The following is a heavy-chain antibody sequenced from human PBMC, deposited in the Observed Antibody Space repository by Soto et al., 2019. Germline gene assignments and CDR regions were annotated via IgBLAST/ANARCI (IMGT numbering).Heavy chain of an antibody. V-gene: IGHV3-74*01. CDR2: INGDGRTT. J-gene: IGHJ3*02. D-gene: IGHD2-2*01. CDR3: ARAGLGYCTSTSCHPGFDI. CDR1: GFTFSSYW. Sequence: PGGSLRLSCAASGFTFSSYWMHWVRQAPGKGLEWVSRINGDGRTTIYADSVKGRFTIPRDNAKNTLYLQMNSLRAEDTAVYYCARAGLGYCTSTSCHPGFDIWGQGTMVTVSS.